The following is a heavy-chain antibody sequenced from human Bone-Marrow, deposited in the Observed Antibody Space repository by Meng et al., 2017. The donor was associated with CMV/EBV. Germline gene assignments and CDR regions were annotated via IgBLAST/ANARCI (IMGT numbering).Heavy chain of an antibody. V-gene: IGHV3-7*01. CDR2: IKQDGSGR. J-gene: IGHJ4*02. Sequence: GGSLRLSCAASGFKFTNFWMSWVRQAPGKGLEWVANIKQDGSGRYYVDSVKGRFTISRDNAKNTLYLQMNSLRAEDTAVYYCVRRWGYGDRDRHFDYWGQGTLVTVSS. CDR3: VRRWGYGDRDRHFDY. CDR1: GFKFTNFW. D-gene: IGHD7-27*01.